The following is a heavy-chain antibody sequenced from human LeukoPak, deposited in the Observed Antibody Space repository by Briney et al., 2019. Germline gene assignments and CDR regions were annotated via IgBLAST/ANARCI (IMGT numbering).Heavy chain of an antibody. CDR1: GFSFDDYG. Sequence: GGSLRLFCAASGFSFDDYGMSWVRQSPGEGLEWVSTVNWNGGCTTYADSVKGRFTISRDNAKNSLYLQMNSLRAGDTAFYHCASGGDYPQYEVDYWDQGTLVTVSS. CDR2: VNWNGGCT. V-gene: IGHV3-20*01. CDR3: ASGGDYPQYEVDY. D-gene: IGHD3-16*01. J-gene: IGHJ4*02.